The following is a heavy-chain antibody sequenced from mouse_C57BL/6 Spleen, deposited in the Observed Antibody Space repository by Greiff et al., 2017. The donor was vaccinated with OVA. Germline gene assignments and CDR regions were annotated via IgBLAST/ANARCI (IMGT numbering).Heavy chain of an antibody. CDR1: GFNIKDYY. CDR3: ASYYYGISYPGDY. D-gene: IGHD1-1*01. CDR2: IDPEDGET. V-gene: IGHV14-2*01. J-gene: IGHJ4*01. Sequence: VQLQQSGAELVKPGASVKLSCKASGFNIKDYYMHWVKQRTEQGLEWIGRIDPEDGETKYAPKFKGKATLTVDTSSNTAYLQLSSLTSEDTAVYYCASYYYGISYPGDYWGQGTSVTVSS.